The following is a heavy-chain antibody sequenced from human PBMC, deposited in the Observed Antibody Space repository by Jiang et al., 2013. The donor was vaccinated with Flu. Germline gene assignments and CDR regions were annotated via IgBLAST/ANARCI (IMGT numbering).Heavy chain of an antibody. Sequence: GAEVKKPGESLKISCKGSGYSFTSFRIGWVRQMPGKGLEWMGIINPSDSDTKYSPSFQGHVTFSADKSINTVYLQWSSLEASATAIYFCARNRSGYYGNAFDIWGEGTMVTVSS. CDR1: GYSFTSFR. D-gene: IGHD3-22*01. V-gene: IGHV5-51*01. CDR3: ARNRSGYYGNAFDI. J-gene: IGHJ3*02. CDR2: INPSDSDT.